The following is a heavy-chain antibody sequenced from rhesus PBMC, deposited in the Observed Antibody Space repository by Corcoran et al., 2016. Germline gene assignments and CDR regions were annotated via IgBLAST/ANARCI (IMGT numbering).Heavy chain of an antibody. CDR3: AYGDEFIARTV. D-gene: IGHD2-27*01. Sequence: QLQLQESGPGLVKPSETLSLTCAVSGGSVSGRADCSWSRQHPGKGLEWSGYLSGRRVDAYYTPSLNHRFSISRGPARNQFSLRLDSVTAADTAMYFCAYGDEFIARTVWGPGVLVTVSA. V-gene: IGHV4-76*01. CDR2: LSGRRVDA. J-gene: IGHJ5-1*01. CDR1: GGSVSGRAD.